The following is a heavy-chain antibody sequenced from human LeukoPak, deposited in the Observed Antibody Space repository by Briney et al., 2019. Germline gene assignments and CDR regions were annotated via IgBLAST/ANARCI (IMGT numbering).Heavy chain of an antibody. V-gene: IGHV3-11*04. D-gene: IGHD3-22*01. CDR1: GFTFSDYY. CDR3: ARDFYDTSGYYYDY. J-gene: IGHJ4*02. CDR2: ISSSGSTI. Sequence: PGGSLRLSCAASGFTFSDYYMSWIRQAPGKGLEWVSYISSSGSTIYYADSVKGRFTISRDNAKNSLYLQMNTLRAEDTAVYYCARDFYDTSGYYYDYWGQGTLVTVSS.